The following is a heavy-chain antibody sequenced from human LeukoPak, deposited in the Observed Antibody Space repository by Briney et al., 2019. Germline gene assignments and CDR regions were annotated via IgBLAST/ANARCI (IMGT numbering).Heavy chain of an antibody. CDR2: ISSSSTYI. V-gene: IGHV3-21*01. D-gene: IGHD6-19*01. J-gene: IGHJ4*02. Sequence: GGSLRLSCAASGFTFNSYSVNWVRQAPGKGLDWVSSISSSSTYIYYADSVKGRFTISRDNAKNSLYLQMNSLRAEDTAVYYCARALEPSIAVIDYWGQGTLVTVSS. CDR3: ARALEPSIAVIDY. CDR1: GFTFNSYS.